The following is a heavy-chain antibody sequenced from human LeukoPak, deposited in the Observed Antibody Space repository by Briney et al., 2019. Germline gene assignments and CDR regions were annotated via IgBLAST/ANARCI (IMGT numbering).Heavy chain of an antibody. J-gene: IGHJ4*02. CDR2: IIPIFGTA. D-gene: IGHD3-22*01. CDR1: GGTFSSYA. V-gene: IGHV1-69*01. CDR3: ARGAYYYDSSGYYYFDY. Sequence: SVKVSCKASGGTFSSYAISWVRQAPGQGLEWMGGIIPIFGTANYAQKFQGRVTITADESTSTAYMELSSLRSEDTAVYYCARGAYYYDSSGYYYFDYWGQGTLVTASS.